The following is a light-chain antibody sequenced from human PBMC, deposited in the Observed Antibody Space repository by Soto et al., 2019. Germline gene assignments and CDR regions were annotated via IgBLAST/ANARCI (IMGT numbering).Light chain of an antibody. Sequence: EIVMTQSPATLSVSPGERATLSCRASQSVSSNLAWYQQKPGQAPRLLIYGASTRAAGIPARFSGSGSGTDFTLTINRLEPADFAVYYCQYYGSSSTFGQGTKVDIK. CDR3: QYYGSSST. CDR1: QSVSSN. J-gene: IGKJ1*01. CDR2: GAS. V-gene: IGKV3-15*01.